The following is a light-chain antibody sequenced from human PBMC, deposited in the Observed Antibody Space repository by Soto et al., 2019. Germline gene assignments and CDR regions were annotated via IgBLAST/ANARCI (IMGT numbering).Light chain of an antibody. Sequence: DIQLTQSPSFLSASVGDRVTITCRAGQGINSYLAWYQQKPGKAPKLLIYAASTLQSGVPSRFSGSGSGTEFALTISILQPEDFASYYCQQLNSYPRITFGQGTRLEIK. J-gene: IGKJ5*01. V-gene: IGKV1-9*01. CDR3: QQLNSYPRIT. CDR1: QGINSY. CDR2: AAS.